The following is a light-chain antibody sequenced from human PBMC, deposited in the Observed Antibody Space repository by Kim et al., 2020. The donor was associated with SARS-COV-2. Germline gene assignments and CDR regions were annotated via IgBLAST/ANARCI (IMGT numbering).Light chain of an antibody. CDR2: DVS. J-gene: IGLJ1*01. CDR1: SSDVGGYSF. Sequence: QSALTQPASVSGSPGQSIAISCSGTSSDVGGYSFVSWYQQHPGKAPKLMIYDVSLRPSGVSDRFSGSKSGNTASLTISALQADDEADYYCCSYTTTSTYVFGPGTKVTVL. V-gene: IGLV2-14*03. CDR3: CSYTTTSTYV.